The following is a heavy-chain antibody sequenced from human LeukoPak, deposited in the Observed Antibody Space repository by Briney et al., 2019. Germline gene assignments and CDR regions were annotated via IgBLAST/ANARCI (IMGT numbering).Heavy chain of an antibody. D-gene: IGHD4-17*01. J-gene: IGHJ4*02. Sequence: PGGSLRLSCAASGFTFSTYSMNWVRQAPGKGLEWVSSITRSSSYIYYADSVKGRFTISRDNAKNSLFLQMNSLRAEDTAIYYCAKDLYGDYQSDYWGQGTLVIVSS. V-gene: IGHV3-21*01. CDR1: GFTFSTYS. CDR3: AKDLYGDYQSDY. CDR2: ITRSSSYI.